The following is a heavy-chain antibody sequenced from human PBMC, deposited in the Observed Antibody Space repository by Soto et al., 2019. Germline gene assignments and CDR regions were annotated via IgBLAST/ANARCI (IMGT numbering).Heavy chain of an antibody. D-gene: IGHD5-12*01. Sequence: SVKFSCKASGGTFSSYAISWVREAPGQGLEWMGGIIPIFGTANYAQKFQGRVTITADKSTSTAYMELSSLRSEETAVYYCARGSGYSGYDFLYYFEYWGQGTLVTVSS. V-gene: IGHV1-69*06. CDR2: IIPIFGTA. J-gene: IGHJ4*02. CDR1: GGTFSSYA. CDR3: ARGSGYSGYDFLYYFEY.